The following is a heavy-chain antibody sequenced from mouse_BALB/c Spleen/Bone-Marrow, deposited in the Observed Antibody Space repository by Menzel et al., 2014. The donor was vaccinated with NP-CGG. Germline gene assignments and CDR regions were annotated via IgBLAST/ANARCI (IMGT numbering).Heavy chain of an antibody. CDR1: GFNIKDYY. CDR3: NGNYYAMDY. Sequence: VQLQQPGAELVRSGASVKLSCTASGFNIKDYYMHWVKQRPEQGLEWIGWIDPENGDTEYAPKFQGKATMTADTSSNTAYLQLSSLTSEDTAVYYCNGNYYAMDYWGRGTSVTVSS. D-gene: IGHD2-1*01. CDR2: IDPENGDT. V-gene: IGHV14-4*02. J-gene: IGHJ4*01.